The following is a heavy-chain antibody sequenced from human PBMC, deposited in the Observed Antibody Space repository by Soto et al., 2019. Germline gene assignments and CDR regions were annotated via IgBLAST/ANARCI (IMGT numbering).Heavy chain of an antibody. J-gene: IGHJ6*02. Sequence: SETLSLTCGVSVGSISSGGYSWSWIRQPPGKGLEWIGYIYHSGSTYYNPSLKSRVTISVDRSKNQFSLKLSSVTAADTAVYYCASQFIAARREKYYYYYGMDVWGRGTTVTVSS. CDR3: ASQFIAARREKYYYYYGMDV. CDR1: VGSISSGGYS. CDR2: IYHSGST. D-gene: IGHD6-6*01. V-gene: IGHV4-30-2*01.